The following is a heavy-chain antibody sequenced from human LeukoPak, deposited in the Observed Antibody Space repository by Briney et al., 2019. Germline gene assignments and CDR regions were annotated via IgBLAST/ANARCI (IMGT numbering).Heavy chain of an antibody. V-gene: IGHV3-21*01. CDR3: ARDRNYDILTGRPPEGRIFYYGMDV. J-gene: IGHJ6*02. D-gene: IGHD3-9*01. CDR1: RFPFSRHT. CDR2: TGSSSSYI. Sequence: PGGSLRLSCAASRFPFSRHTMNWVRQAPGKGLEWVSSTGSSSSYIYYADSVKGRFTISRDNAKNSLYLQMNSLRAEDAAVYYCARDRNYDILTGRPPEGRIFYYGMDVWGQGTTVTVSS.